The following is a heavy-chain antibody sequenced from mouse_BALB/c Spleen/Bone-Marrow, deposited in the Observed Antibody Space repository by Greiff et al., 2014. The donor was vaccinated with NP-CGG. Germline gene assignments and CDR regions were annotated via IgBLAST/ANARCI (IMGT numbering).Heavy chain of an antibody. D-gene: IGHD2-1*01. Sequence: EVKLQESGGGLVQPGGSLKLSCAASGFTFSSYGMSWVRQTPDKRLELVATINGNGGSTYYPDSVKGRFTISRDTAKNTLYLQMSSLKSEETAMYYCVRGNYGNYVDYFDFWGQGATLTVSS. V-gene: IGHV5-6-3*01. CDR3: VRGNYGNYVDYFDF. CDR2: INGNGGST. CDR1: GFTFSSYG. J-gene: IGHJ2*01.